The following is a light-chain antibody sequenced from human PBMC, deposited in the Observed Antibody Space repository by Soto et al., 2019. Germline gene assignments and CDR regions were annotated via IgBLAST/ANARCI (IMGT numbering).Light chain of an antibody. CDR3: QNYNSAPLT. CDR2: AAS. J-gene: IGKJ4*01. CDR1: QGITYY. Sequence: DIQMTQSPSSLSASVGDRVTITCRASQGITYYLAWYQQKPGKVPKLLIYAASTLQSGVPSRFSGGGSGADFTLTISSQQPEDVATYYCQNYNSAPLTFGGWTKVKIK. V-gene: IGKV1-27*01.